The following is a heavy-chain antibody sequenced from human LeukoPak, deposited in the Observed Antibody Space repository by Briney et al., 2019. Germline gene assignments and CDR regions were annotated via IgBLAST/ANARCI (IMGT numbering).Heavy chain of an antibody. J-gene: IGHJ4*02. D-gene: IGHD3-22*01. Sequence: PGGSLRLSCAASGFTFSSYWMSWVRQAPGKGLEWVANIKQDGSEKYYVDSVKGRFTISRDNAKNSLYLQMNSLRAEDTAVCYCARSMHYYDSSGQNDWGQGTLVTVSS. CDR2: IKQDGSEK. V-gene: IGHV3-7*01. CDR1: GFTFSSYW. CDR3: ARSMHYYDSSGQND.